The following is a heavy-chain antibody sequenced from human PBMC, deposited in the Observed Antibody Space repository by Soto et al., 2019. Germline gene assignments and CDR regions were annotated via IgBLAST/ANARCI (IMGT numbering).Heavy chain of an antibody. D-gene: IGHD2-2*01. CDR3: VRTSSY. CDR2: ISGSDGKT. V-gene: IGHV3-23*01. Sequence: PGGSLRLSCAASGFSFGSYALSWVRQAPGKGLEWVSTISGSDGKTFYADSVKGRFSISRDTSQSTLYLQMNSLRADDTAMYYCVRTSSYWGQGTRVTVSS. CDR1: GFSFGSYA. J-gene: IGHJ4*02.